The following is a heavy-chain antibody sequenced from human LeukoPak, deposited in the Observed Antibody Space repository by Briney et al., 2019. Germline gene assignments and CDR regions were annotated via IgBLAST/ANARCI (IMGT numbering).Heavy chain of an antibody. J-gene: IGHJ5*02. CDR2: IYTSGST. D-gene: IGHD2-2*01. CDR3: ARDTIVVVPAAHKGVWFDP. V-gene: IGHV4-4*07. Sequence: SETLSLTCTVSGGSISSYYWSWIRQPAGKGLEWIGRIYTSGSTNYNPSLKSRVTMSVDTSKNQFSLKLSSATAADTAVYYCARDTIVVVPAAHKGVWFDPWGQGTLVTVSS. CDR1: GGSISSYY.